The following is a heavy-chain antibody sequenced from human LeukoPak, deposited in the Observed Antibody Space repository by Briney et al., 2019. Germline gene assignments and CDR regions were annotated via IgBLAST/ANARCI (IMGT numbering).Heavy chain of an antibody. Sequence: GGSLRLSCAASGFTFSSSAMSWVRQAPGKGLEWVSVISGSGGTTYYADSVKGRFTISRDNSKNTLYLQMNSLRPEDTAVYYCARDRMGSGWYNWLDPWGQGTLVTVSS. V-gene: IGHV3-23*01. J-gene: IGHJ5*02. CDR3: ARDRMGSGWYNWLDP. D-gene: IGHD6-19*01. CDR1: GFTFSSSA. CDR2: ISGSGGTT.